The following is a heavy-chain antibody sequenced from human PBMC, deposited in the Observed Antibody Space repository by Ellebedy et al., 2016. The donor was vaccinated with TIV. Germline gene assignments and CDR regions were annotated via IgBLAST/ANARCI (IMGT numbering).Heavy chain of an antibody. J-gene: IGHJ4*02. CDR1: GVSIRSYY. Sequence: SETLSLTXHVSGVSIRSYYWSWLRQPPGKGLEWIGYFYYSGSTNDDPSLKSRVALSVDTSKNQFSLKLTSVTAADTAVHYCAVHCSRTSCYGGYFDYWGQGALVTVSP. D-gene: IGHD2-2*01. V-gene: IGHV4-59*01. CDR2: FYYSGST. CDR3: AVHCSRTSCYGGYFDY.